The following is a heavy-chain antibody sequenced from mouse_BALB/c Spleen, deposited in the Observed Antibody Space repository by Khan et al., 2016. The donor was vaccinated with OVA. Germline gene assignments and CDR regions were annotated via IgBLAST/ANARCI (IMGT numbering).Heavy chain of an antibody. J-gene: IGHJ4*01. CDR3: ARTTTTEDAYVMDY. CDR2: ISNGGSSA. Sequence: EVQRVESGGDLVQTGGSLKLSCAASGFTFSSYTMSWVRQTPEKRLEWVAFISNGGSSAYYPDTVKGRFTISRDNVKNTLYLQMSSLKSDDTAIYYCARTTTTEDAYVMDYRGQGTSVTVSS. D-gene: IGHD1-1*01. V-gene: IGHV5-12-2*01. CDR1: GFTFSSYT.